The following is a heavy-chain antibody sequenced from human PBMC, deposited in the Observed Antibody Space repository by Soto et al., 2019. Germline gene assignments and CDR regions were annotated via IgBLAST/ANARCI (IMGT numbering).Heavy chain of an antibody. J-gene: IGHJ6*02. D-gene: IGHD3-22*01. Sequence: GGSLRLSCAASGFTFSSYGMHWVRQAPGKXLEWVAVIWYDGSNKYYADSVKGRFTISRDNSKNTLYLQMNSLRAEDTAVYYCARDVTYYYDSSGYQGPYYYYYYGMDVWGQGTTVTVYS. CDR3: ARDVTYYYDSSGYQGPYYYYYYGMDV. V-gene: IGHV3-33*01. CDR2: IWYDGSNK. CDR1: GFTFSSYG.